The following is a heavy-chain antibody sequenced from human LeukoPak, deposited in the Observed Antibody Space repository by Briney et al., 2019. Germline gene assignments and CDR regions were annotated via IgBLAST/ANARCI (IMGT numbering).Heavy chain of an antibody. V-gene: IGHV3-23*01. CDR3: ARDLGVYDSRGY. CDR1: GFTFSSYT. Sequence: GGSLRLSCAASGFTFSSYTMSWVRQAPGKELEWVSAISGSGGSTYYADSVKGRFTISRDNSKNTLYLQMNSLRAEDTAVYYCARDLGVYDSRGYWGQGTLVTVSS. D-gene: IGHD3-22*01. CDR2: ISGSGGST. J-gene: IGHJ4*02.